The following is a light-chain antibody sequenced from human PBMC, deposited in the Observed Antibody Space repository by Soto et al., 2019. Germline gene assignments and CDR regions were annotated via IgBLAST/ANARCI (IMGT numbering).Light chain of an antibody. CDR1: SSDVGGYNY. J-gene: IGLJ1*01. CDR2: DVS. V-gene: IGLV2-14*01. CDR3: SSYTSSSTYV. Sequence: QSVLTQPASVSGSPGQSITISCTGTSSDVGGYNYVSWYQQHPGKAPKLMIYDVSNRPSGVSNRVSGSKSGNTASLTISGLQAEDEADYYCSSYTSSSTYVFGTGTQLTVL.